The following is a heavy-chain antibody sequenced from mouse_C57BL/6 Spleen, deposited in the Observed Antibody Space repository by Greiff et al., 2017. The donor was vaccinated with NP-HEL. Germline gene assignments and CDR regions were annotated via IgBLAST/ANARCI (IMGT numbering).Heavy chain of an antibody. D-gene: IGHD1-1*01. V-gene: IGHV5-4*01. Sequence: EVQRVESGGGLVKPGGSLKLSCAASGFTFSSYAMSWVRQTPEKRLEWVATISDGGSYTYYPDNVKGRFTISRDNAKNNLYLQMSHLKSEDTAMYYCARVYYGSSYYFDYWGQGTTLTVSS. CDR2: ISDGGSYT. CDR3: ARVYYGSSYYFDY. CDR1: GFTFSSYA. J-gene: IGHJ2*01.